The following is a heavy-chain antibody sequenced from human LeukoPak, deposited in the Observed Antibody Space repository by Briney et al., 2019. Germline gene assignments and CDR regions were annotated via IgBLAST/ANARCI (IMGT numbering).Heavy chain of an antibody. Sequence: SGTLSLTCGVSAGSISNTNWWSWVRQPPGQGLEWIGEISLTGLTHYNPSLESRVTVSLDKSKNQLSLNLTSVTTAETTVYYCSRENGAFSPFGYWGQGTLVTVLS. J-gene: IGHJ4*02. D-gene: IGHD2-8*01. CDR1: AGSISNTNW. CDR3: SRENGAFSPFGY. CDR2: ISLTGLT. V-gene: IGHV4-4*02.